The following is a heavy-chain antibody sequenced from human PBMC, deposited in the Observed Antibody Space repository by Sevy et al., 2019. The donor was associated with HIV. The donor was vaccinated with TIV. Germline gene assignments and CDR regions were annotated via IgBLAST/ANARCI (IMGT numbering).Heavy chain of an antibody. Sequence: GGSLRLSCAASGLSVSDNYMNWVRQAPGKGLELVSVIYSDGRTYYPDSVKGRFSISRENSKNTLYLHMKSMRPEDTAVYYCARDRYYDASGYYYYYYGMDVWGQGTTVTVSS. CDR1: GLSVSDNY. J-gene: IGHJ6*02. CDR3: ARDRYYDASGYYYYYYGMDV. CDR2: IYSDGRT. D-gene: IGHD3-22*01. V-gene: IGHV3-66*01.